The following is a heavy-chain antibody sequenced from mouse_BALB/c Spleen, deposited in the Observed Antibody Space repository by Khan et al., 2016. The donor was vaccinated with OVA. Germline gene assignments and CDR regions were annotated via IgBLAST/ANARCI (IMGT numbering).Heavy chain of an antibody. Sequence: VQLKESGTVLARPGASVKMSCKTSGYIFTNYWMHWVKQRPGQGLEWIGGIFPGNSDTDYNQNFKDKAKLTAVTSASTAYMEVSSLSSEDSAVYYGTRAGYGAFAYWGQGTLVTVSP. CDR1: GYIFTNYW. D-gene: IGHD1-1*01. CDR3: TRAGYGAFAY. CDR2: IFPGNSDT. J-gene: IGHJ3*01. V-gene: IGHV1-5*01.